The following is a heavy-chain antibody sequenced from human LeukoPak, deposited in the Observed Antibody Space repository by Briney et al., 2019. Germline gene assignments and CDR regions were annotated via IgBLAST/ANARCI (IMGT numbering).Heavy chain of an antibody. Sequence: GGSLRLSCSASGFIFTNFGIQWVRQTPGKGLEWVAYIAYDSSTTYFGASVKGRFTISRDTSKNTVYLQMNSLRLEYTAVYFCAKDVRGDGHRYFDSWGQGTLVSVSS. J-gene: IGHJ4*02. CDR3: AKDVRGDGHRYFDS. CDR1: GFIFTNFG. D-gene: IGHD5-24*01. V-gene: IGHV3-30*02. CDR2: IAYDSSTT.